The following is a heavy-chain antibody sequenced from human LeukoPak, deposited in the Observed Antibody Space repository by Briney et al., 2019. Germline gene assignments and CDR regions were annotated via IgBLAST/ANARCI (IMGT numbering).Heavy chain of an antibody. Sequence: GGSLRLSCAASGVTLSTYAMSWARQAPGRGLEWVSGISSSGSGGNTYYADSVKGRFTISRDNSKNALSLQMNSLRVEDTAVYYCAKENPVGGTNYFDYWGQGTLVTVSS. V-gene: IGHV3-23*01. CDR2: ISSSGSGGNT. CDR1: GVTLSTYA. CDR3: AKENPVGGTNYFDY. D-gene: IGHD1-26*01. J-gene: IGHJ4*02.